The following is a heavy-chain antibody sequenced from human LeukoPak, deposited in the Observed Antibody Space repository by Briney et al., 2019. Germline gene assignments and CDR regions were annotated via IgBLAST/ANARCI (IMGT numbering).Heavy chain of an antibody. Sequence: ASVKVSCKVSGYTLTELSMHWVRQAPGKGLEWMGGFDPEDGETIYAQKFQGRVTMTEDTSTDTAYMELSSLRSEDTAVYYCATEYCSSTSCWEGNWFDPWGQGTLVTVSS. J-gene: IGHJ5*02. V-gene: IGHV1-24*01. CDR3: ATEYCSSTSCWEGNWFDP. CDR1: GYTLTELS. D-gene: IGHD2-2*01. CDR2: FDPEDGET.